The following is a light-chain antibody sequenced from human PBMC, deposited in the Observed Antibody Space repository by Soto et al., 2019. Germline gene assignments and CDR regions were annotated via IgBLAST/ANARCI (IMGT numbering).Light chain of an antibody. J-gene: IGKJ5*01. CDR2: DAS. V-gene: IGKV3-11*01. Sequence: EIVLTQSPATLSLSPGERATLSCRASQSVSDYLAWYQQKPGQAPRLLIYDASNRATGIPARFSGSGSGTDFTLTISSLEPEDFAVYSCHQYGRSPRTFGQGTRLEIK. CDR3: HQYGRSPRT. CDR1: QSVSDY.